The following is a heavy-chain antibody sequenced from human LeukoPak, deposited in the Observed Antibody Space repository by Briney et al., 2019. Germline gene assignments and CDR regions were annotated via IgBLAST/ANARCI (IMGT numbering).Heavy chain of an antibody. J-gene: IGHJ3*02. CDR3: ANFKRTKGPKAFDI. CDR2: IYYSGST. V-gene: IGHV4-61*01. Sequence: SETLSLTCTVSGYSISSGYYWSWIRQPPGKGLEWIGYIYYSGSTNYNPSLKSRVTISVDTSKNQFSLKLSSVTAADTAVYYCANFKRTKGPKAFDIWGQGTMVTVSS. CDR1: GYSISSGYY. D-gene: IGHD2-8*01.